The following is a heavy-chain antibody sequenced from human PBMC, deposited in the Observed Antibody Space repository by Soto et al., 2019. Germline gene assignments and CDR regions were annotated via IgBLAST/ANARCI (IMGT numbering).Heavy chain of an antibody. CDR1: GYTFTGYD. CDR2: INPNSGGT. V-gene: IGHV1-2*04. CDR3: AREDFDY. Sequence: XSVKVSFKASGYTFTGYDMHLLRQAPGQGLEWMGWINPNSGGTNYAQKFQGWVTMTRDTSISTAYMELSRLRSDDTAVYYCAREDFDYWGQGTLVTVSS. J-gene: IGHJ4*02.